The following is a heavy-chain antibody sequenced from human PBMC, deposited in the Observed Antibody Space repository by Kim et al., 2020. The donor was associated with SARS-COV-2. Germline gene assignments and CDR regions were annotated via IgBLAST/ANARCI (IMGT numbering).Heavy chain of an antibody. CDR2: INHSGST. CDR3: ARVGGNAGFDY. CDR1: GGSFSGYY. V-gene: IGHV4-34*01. D-gene: IGHD1-1*01. Sequence: PSETLSLTCAVYGGSFSGYYWSWIRQPPGKGLEWIGEINHSGSTNYNPSLKSRVTISVDTSKNQFSLKLSSVTAADTAVYYCARVGGNAGFDYWGQGTLVTVSS. J-gene: IGHJ4*02.